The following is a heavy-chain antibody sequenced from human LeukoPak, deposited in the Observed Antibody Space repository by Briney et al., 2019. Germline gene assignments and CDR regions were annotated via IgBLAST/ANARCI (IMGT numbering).Heavy chain of an antibody. J-gene: IGHJ4*02. Sequence: SVKVSCKVFGYTLTELSMHWVRQAPGKGLEWMGGFDPEDGEIIYAQKFQGRATLTEDTSTDTAYMELSSLRSEDTAVYYCARGRSQYYDFWSGRYGLDYWGQGTLVTVSS. V-gene: IGHV1-24*01. CDR3: ARGRSQYYDFWSGRYGLDY. CDR2: FDPEDGEI. CDR1: GYTLTELS. D-gene: IGHD3-3*01.